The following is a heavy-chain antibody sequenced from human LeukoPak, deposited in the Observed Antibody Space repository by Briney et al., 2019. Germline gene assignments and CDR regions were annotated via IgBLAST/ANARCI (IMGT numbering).Heavy chain of an antibody. Sequence: GGSLRLSCAASGFTFNSYAMNWVRQAPGKGLEWVSIISVSGGTTYYADSVKGRFTISRDNSKNTLYLQMNSLRAEDTAVYYCAKENTSGSRLFDYWGQGTLVTVSS. V-gene: IGHV3-23*01. CDR3: AKENTSGSRLFDY. J-gene: IGHJ4*02. D-gene: IGHD3-10*01. CDR2: ISVSGGTT. CDR1: GFTFNSYA.